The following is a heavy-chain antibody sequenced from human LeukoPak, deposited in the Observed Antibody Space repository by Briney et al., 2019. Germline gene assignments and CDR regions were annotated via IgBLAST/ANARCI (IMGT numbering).Heavy chain of an antibody. Sequence: SETLSLTCTVSGGSISGYYWSWIQQPAGKGLEWIGRIYPSGGTNYNPSLKSRVTMSVDTSKNQFSLRLSSVTAADTAVYYCARGSPGVAALTFDYWGQGTLVTVSS. V-gene: IGHV4-4*07. CDR1: GGSISGYY. D-gene: IGHD4/OR15-4a*01. J-gene: IGHJ4*02. CDR3: ARGSPGVAALTFDY. CDR2: IYPSGGT.